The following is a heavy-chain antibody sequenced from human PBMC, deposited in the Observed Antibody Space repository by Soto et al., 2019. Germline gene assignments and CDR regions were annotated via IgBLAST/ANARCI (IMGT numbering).Heavy chain of an antibody. Sequence: GGSLRLSCTTPGFTFMNSAMSWVRQAPGKGLEWVSSIASRSDWTEYADSVKGRFTVSRDNSKNTLYLQMNSLRAEDTAVYYCARNHVPVPYSGSYNGFDYWGQGTLVTVSS. J-gene: IGHJ4*02. D-gene: IGHD1-26*01. CDR2: IASRSDWT. CDR1: GFTFMNSA. V-gene: IGHV3-23*01. CDR3: ARNHVPVPYSGSYNGFDY.